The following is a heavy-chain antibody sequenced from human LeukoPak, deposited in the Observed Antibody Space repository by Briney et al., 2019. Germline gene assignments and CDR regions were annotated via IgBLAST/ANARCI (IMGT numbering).Heavy chain of an antibody. CDR3: ARERVRSTRIEPFDY. Sequence: ASVKVSCKASGGTFSSYAISWVRQAPGQGLEWMGGIILIFGTANYAQKFQGRVTITTDESTSTAYMELSSLRSGDTAVYYCARERVRSTRIEPFDYWGQGTLVTVSS. CDR1: GGTFSSYA. V-gene: IGHV1-69*05. J-gene: IGHJ4*02. D-gene: IGHD2-2*01. CDR2: IILIFGTA.